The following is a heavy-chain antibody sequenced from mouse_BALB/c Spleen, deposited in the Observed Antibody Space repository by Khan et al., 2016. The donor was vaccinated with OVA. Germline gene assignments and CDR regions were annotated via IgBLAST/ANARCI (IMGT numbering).Heavy chain of an antibody. Sequence: QVQLKQSGPGLVAPSQNLSLTCTVSGFSLSDYGVSWIRQPPGKGLEWLGVIWGGGSTYYNSDLKSRLSIRKDNSQSQVFLKMSSLQSDDTAMFYCAKGVWSYYYTLDYWGQGTSVTVSS. V-gene: IGHV2-6-5*01. CDR3: AKGVWSYYYTLDY. CDR1: GFSLSDYG. J-gene: IGHJ4*01. CDR2: IWGGGST.